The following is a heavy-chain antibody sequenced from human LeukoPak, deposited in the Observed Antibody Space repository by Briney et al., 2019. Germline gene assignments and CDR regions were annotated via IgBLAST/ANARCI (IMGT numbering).Heavy chain of an antibody. J-gene: IGHJ4*01. CDR1: GFTFSSYS. CDR3: AKDFFAVTWTYFDS. V-gene: IGHV3-23*01. CDR2: ISGTGDRT. Sequence: PGGSLRLSCAASGFTFSSYSMNWVRQAPGKGLEWVSAISGTGDRTYYADFVKGRFTISRDNSKNTLYLQMNSLRAEDSALYYCAKDFFAVTWTYFDSWGHGTLVTVSS. D-gene: IGHD4-17*01.